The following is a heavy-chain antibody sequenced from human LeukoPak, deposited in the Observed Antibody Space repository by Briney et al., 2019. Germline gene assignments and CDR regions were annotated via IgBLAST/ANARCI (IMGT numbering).Heavy chain of an antibody. CDR3: TGRKYFAL. CDR2: MSYSGST. V-gene: IGHV4-59*08. Sequence: SETLSLTCTVSGASISSYYLSWVRQPPGQGLEWIGCMSYSGSTNYNPSLKGRVTISADTSKNHFSLKLSSVTAADTAVYYCTGRKYFALWGRGTLVTVSS. CDR1: GASISSYY. J-gene: IGHJ2*01.